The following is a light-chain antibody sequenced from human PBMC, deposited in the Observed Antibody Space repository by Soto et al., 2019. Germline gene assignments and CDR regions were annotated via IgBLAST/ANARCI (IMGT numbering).Light chain of an antibody. CDR1: SSDVGSYNL. CDR3: SSYTSTSTWV. J-gene: IGLJ3*02. V-gene: IGLV2-14*02. CDR2: EVS. Sequence: QSALTQPASVSGSPGQSITISCTGTSSDVGSYNLVSWYQQHPGKAPKLMLYEVSNRPSGVSNRFSASKSGNTASLTISGLPAEDEADYYCSSYTSTSTWVFGGGTKLTVL.